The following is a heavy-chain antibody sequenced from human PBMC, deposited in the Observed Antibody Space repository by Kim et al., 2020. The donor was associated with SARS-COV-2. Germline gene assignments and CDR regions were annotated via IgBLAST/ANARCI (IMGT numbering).Heavy chain of an antibody. CDR1: GGSFSGYY. CDR2: INHSGST. V-gene: IGHV4-34*01. J-gene: IGHJ5*02. D-gene: IGHD3-3*01. Sequence: SETLSLTCAVYGGSFSGYYWSWIRQPPGKGLEWIGEINHSGSTNYNPSLKSRVTISVDTSKNQFSLKLSSVTAADTAVYYCARYQPRIRVGFLEWLPYNWFDPWGQGTLVTVSS. CDR3: ARYQPRIRVGFLEWLPYNWFDP.